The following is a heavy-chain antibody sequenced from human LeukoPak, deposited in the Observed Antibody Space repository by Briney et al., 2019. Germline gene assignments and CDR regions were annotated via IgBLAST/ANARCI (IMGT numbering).Heavy chain of an antibody. Sequence: GGSLRLSCAASGFSISDYGVNWVRRAPGKGLEWLSHTSVNGAVTSYADSEKGRFTISSDTAKNPLYLQLNSLTVGDTAIYYCARDPDGDQDFDYWGRGTLVTVSS. V-gene: IGHV3-48*01. CDR1: GFSISDYG. D-gene: IGHD4-17*01. CDR3: ARDPDGDQDFDY. CDR2: TSVNGAVT. J-gene: IGHJ4*02.